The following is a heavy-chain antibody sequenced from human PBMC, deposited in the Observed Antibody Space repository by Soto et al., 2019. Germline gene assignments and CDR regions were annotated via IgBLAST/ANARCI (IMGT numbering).Heavy chain of an antibody. CDR2: ISSSSSHI. J-gene: IGHJ4*02. CDR3: AKGPPSLLGIAAAGRLYN. Sequence: GGSLRLSCAASGFTFSSYSMNWVRQAPGKGLEWVSSISSSSSHIYYADSVKGRFTISRDNAKNSLYLQMNSLRAEDTAVYYCAKGPPSLLGIAAAGRLYNWGQGTLVTVSS. V-gene: IGHV3-21*01. D-gene: IGHD6-25*01. CDR1: GFTFSSYS.